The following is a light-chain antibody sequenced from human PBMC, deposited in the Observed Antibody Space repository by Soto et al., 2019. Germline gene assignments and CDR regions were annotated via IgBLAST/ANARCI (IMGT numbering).Light chain of an antibody. CDR2: AAS. CDR3: QQSYSIPVT. CDR1: QSISNY. V-gene: IGKV1-39*01. Sequence: DIQMTQSPSSLSASVGDRVTITCRASQSISNYLNWYQQKPGKAPKLLIYAASSLQSGVPSRFSGSGSGTDFTLTISSLQPEDFATYYCQQSYSIPVTFGVGTKVEIK. J-gene: IGKJ4*01.